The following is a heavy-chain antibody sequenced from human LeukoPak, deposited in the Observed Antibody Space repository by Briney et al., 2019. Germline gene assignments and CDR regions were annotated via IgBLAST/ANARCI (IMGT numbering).Heavy chain of an antibody. V-gene: IGHV1-8*03. J-gene: IGHJ4*02. Sequence: ASVKVSCKASGYTLTTYDITWVRQAAGQGLEWMGWMNPSSGDTGFPQKFQGRVTLTRNTSINTAYMELSSLTPEDTAVYYCARARTMRGPETPPYYFDCWGRGTLVTVSS. CDR3: ARARTMRGPETPPYYFDC. D-gene: IGHD2-15*01. CDR1: GYTLTTYD. CDR2: MNPSSGDT.